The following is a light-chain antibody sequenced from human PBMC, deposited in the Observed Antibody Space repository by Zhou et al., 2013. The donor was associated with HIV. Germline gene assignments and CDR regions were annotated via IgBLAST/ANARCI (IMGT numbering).Light chain of an antibody. CDR3: SSQGGGSNFXV. CDR2: EVS. V-gene: IGLV2-8*01. CDR1: SSDVGLYNY. Sequence: QSALTQPPSASGSLGQSVTISCTGTSSDVGLYNYVSWYQQHPGKAPKLIIYEVSKRPSGVPDRFSGSKSDNTASLTVSGLQADDEADYFCSSQGGGSNFXVFGTGTKITVL. J-gene: IGLJ1*01.